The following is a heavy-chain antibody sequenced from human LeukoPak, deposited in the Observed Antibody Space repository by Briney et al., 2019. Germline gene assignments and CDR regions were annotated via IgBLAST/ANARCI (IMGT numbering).Heavy chain of an antibody. V-gene: IGHV1-3*01. CDR2: INAGNGNT. CDR3: ARDPDYYDSSGYFYGMDV. Sequence: ASVKVSCKASGYTLTSYAMHWVRQAPGQRLEWMGWINAGNGNTKYSQKFQGRVTITRDTSASTAYMELSSLRSEDTAVYYCARDPDYYDSSGYFYGMDVWGQGTTVTVSS. J-gene: IGHJ6*02. CDR1: GYTLTSYA. D-gene: IGHD3-22*01.